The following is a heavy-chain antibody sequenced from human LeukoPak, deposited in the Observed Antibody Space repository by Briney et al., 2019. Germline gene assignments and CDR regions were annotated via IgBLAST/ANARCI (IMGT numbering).Heavy chain of an antibody. CDR1: GGSMSSSSYY. V-gene: IGHV4-61*01. Sequence: PSETLSLTCTVSGGSMSSSSYYWGWIRQPPGKGLEWIGYIYYSGSTNYNPSLKSRVTISVDTSKNQFSLKLSSVTAADTAVYYCAREIRDYYYYYYMDVWGKGTTVTVSS. D-gene: IGHD3-3*01. CDR2: IYYSGST. CDR3: AREIRDYYYYYYMDV. J-gene: IGHJ6*03.